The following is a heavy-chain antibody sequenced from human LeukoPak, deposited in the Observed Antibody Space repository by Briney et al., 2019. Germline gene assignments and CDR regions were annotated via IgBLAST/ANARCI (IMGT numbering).Heavy chain of an antibody. J-gene: IGHJ4*02. D-gene: IGHD6-13*01. CDR3: ARDLGSSTLFDY. V-gene: IGHV3-30*03. Sequence: GRSLRLSCAASGFTFSSYGMHWVRQAPGKGLEWVAVISYDGSNKYYADSVKGRFTISRDNSKNTLYLQMNSLRAEDTAVYYCARDLGSSTLFDYWGQGTLVTVSS. CDR1: GFTFSSYG. CDR2: ISYDGSNK.